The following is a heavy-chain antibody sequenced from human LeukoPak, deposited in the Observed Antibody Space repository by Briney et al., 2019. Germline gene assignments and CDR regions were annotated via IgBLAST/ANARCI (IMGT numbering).Heavy chain of an antibody. CDR1: GYTFTSYG. V-gene: IGHV1-18*01. CDR2: ISGYNGDT. J-gene: IGHJ4*02. D-gene: IGHD2-8*02. Sequence: GASVKVSCKASGYTFTSYGISWVRQAPGQGLEWMGWISGYNGDTKYALKLQGRVTMTTDTSTSTAYMELRSLRSDDTAVYYCARDTDFDYWGQGTLVTVSS. CDR3: ARDTDFDY.